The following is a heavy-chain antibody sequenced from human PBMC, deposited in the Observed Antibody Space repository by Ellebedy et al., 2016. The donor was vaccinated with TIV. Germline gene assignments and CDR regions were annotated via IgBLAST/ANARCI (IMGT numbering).Heavy chain of an antibody. CDR1: GFTFSSYS. J-gene: IGHJ5*02. Sequence: GESLKISXAASGFTFSSYSMNWVRQAPGKGLEWVSSISSSSSYIYYADSVKGRFTISRDNAKNSLYLQMNSLRAEDTAVYYCARGPQWELPYNWFDPWGQGTLVTVSS. V-gene: IGHV3-21*01. CDR2: ISSSSSYI. CDR3: ARGPQWELPYNWFDP. D-gene: IGHD1-26*01.